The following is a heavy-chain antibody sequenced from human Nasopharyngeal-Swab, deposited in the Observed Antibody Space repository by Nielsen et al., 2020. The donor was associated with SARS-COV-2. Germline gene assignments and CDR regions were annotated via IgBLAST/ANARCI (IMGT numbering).Heavy chain of an antibody. Sequence: GESLKISCAASGFTFSSYSMNWVRQAPGKGLEWVANIKQDGSEKYYVDSVKGRFTISRDNAKNSLYLQMNSLRAEDTAVYYCARDLPTYSDWFDPWGQGTLVTVSS. J-gene: IGHJ5*02. D-gene: IGHD2-21*01. CDR2: IKQDGSEK. CDR1: GFTFSSYS. V-gene: IGHV3-7*01. CDR3: ARDLPTYSDWFDP.